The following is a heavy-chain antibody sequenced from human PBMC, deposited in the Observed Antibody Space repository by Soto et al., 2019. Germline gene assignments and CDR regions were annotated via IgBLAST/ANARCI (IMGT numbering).Heavy chain of an antibody. CDR2: IDPSDSYT. D-gene: IGHD3-22*01. V-gene: IGHV5-10-1*01. J-gene: IGHJ4*02. CDR3: ARHVLYSYDSSGYYSFDY. CDR1: GYSFTSYW. Sequence: GESLKISCKGSGYSFTSYWISWVRQMPGKGLEWMWRIDPSDSYTNYSPSFQGHVTISAEKYISTAYLQWSSLKASDTAMYYCARHVLYSYDSSGYYSFDYWGQGTLVTVSS.